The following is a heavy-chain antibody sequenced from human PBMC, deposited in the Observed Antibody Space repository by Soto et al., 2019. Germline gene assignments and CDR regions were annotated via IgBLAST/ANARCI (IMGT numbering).Heavy chain of an antibody. J-gene: IGHJ6*02. D-gene: IGHD6-13*01. V-gene: IGHV1-69*06. CDR1: GDTFRTYV. CDR2: ILPMFGTT. Sequence: SVKVSCKASGDTFRTYVINWVRQAPGQGLEWMGGILPMFGTTNYAQKFQGRVSITADTSTSTAYMELSSLKSEDTAVYHCAREGPWRAYSSPGYFAMDDWGQGTTVTVSS. CDR3: AREGPWRAYSSPGYFAMDD.